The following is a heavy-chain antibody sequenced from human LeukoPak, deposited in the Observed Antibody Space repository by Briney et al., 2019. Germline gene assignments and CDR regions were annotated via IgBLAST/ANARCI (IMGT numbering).Heavy chain of an antibody. CDR3: ARDNPPDY. CDR1: GFTFSNAW. Sequence: GGSLRLSCAASGFTFSNAWMNWVRQAPGKGLEWVANIKQDGSEKSYVESVRGRFTISRDNAKNSLYLQLNSLRAEDTALYYCARDNPPDYWGQGTLVTVSS. J-gene: IGHJ4*02. V-gene: IGHV3-7*03. CDR2: IKQDGSEK.